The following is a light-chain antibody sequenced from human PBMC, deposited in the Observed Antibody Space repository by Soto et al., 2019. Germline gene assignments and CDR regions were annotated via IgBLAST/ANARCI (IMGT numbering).Light chain of an antibody. J-gene: IGLJ2*01. CDR3: QSYDSSLSGAV. CDR2: DNR. V-gene: IGLV1-40*03. CDR1: SSNIGAGYD. Sequence: QAVVTQPPSVSGAPGQRVTISCTGSSSNIGAGYDVHWYQQLPGTAPKLLIYDNRYRPSGVPDRFSASKSGASASLAITGLQAEDEADYYCQSYDSSLSGAVFGGGTKLTVL.